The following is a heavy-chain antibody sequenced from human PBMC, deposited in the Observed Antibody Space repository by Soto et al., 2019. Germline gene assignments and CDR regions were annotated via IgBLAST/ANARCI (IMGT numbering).Heavy chain of an antibody. CDR1: GETLNSNP. CDR3: ARKSGRDCHSGGGCFSLDV. D-gene: IGHD2-15*01. V-gene: IGHV1-69*01. J-gene: IGHJ4*02. Sequence: QVQLVQSGAEVKKPGSSLKVSCKVFGETLNSNPIGWVRQAPGQGLEWVGGIVPLSDRTNYAQELQGRVTVTPDGSTSTDYMELSNLKSDDTTVYYCARKSGRDCHSGGGCFSLDVWGQGSLITVSS. CDR2: IVPLSDRT.